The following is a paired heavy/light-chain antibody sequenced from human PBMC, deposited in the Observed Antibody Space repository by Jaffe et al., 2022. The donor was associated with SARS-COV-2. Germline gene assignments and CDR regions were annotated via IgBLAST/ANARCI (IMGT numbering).Heavy chain of an antibody. D-gene: IGHD1-26*01. Sequence: QVQLVQSGGEVKKPGASVKVSCKASDYTFTNYGVTWVRQAPGQGLEWMGWINGYNGNTNYAQKFQGRVTMTADASTSTAYMEVKSLRTDDTAVYYCGRSQDPTLIDYWGQGTLVTVSS. CDR2: INGYNGNT. V-gene: IGHV1-18*01. J-gene: IGHJ4*02. CDR3: GRSQDPTLIDY. CDR1: DYTFTNYG.
Light chain of an antibody. CDR3: FSYAGDNTLI. Sequence: QSALTQPASVSGSPGQSITISCTGTSSDVGNYNLVSWYRQYPGEAPKLMIYEGSKRPSGVSNRLSGSKSGNTASLTISGLQTEDEADYYCFSYAGDNTLIFGGGTKLTVL. V-gene: IGLV2-23*01. CDR2: EGS. CDR1: SSDVGNYNL. J-gene: IGLJ2*01.